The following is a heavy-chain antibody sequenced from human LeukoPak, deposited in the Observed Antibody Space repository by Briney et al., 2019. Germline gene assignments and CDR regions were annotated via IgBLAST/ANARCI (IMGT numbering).Heavy chain of an antibody. CDR2: ISPASNTI. Sequence: PGGSLRLSCAASGFTFSNYWMSWVRQAPGKGLEWISYISPASNTIYYADSVKGRFTISRDNAKNTLYLQMNSLRAEDTAVYYCARANDYHYYYYGMDVWGQGTTVTVSS. J-gene: IGHJ6*02. CDR3: ARANDYHYYYYGMDV. CDR1: GFTFSNYW. V-gene: IGHV3-48*01. D-gene: IGHD4-11*01.